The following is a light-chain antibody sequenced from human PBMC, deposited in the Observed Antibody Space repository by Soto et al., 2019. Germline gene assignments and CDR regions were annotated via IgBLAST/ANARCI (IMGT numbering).Light chain of an antibody. J-gene: IGLJ1*01. CDR1: SSNIGAGYH. Sequence: QSVLTQPPSVSGAPGQRVTISCTGSSSNIGAGYHVHWYQQLPGAAPKLLIFGDSNRPSGVPDRFSGSKSGTSASLAITGLQADDEADYYCSSYTNINTRACVFGTGTKVTVL. CDR2: GDS. V-gene: IGLV1-40*01. CDR3: SSYTNINTRACV.